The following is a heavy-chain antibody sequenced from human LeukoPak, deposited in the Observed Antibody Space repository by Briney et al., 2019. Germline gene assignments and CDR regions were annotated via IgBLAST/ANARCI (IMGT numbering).Heavy chain of an antibody. D-gene: IGHD1-26*01. V-gene: IGHV5-51*01. CDR2: IYPGDSDT. Sequence: GESLKISCKGSGYSFASYWIGWVRQMPGKGLGWMGIIYPGDSDTRYSPSFQGQVTISADKSISTAYLQWSSLKASDTAMYYCATMQGDLMGATQGAFDIWGQGTMVTVSS. CDR3: ATMQGDLMGATQGAFDI. CDR1: GYSFASYW. J-gene: IGHJ3*02.